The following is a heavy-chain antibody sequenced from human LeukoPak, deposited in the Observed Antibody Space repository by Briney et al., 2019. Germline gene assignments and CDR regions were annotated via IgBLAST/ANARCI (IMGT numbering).Heavy chain of an antibody. CDR2: ISSSSRYM. Sequence: GGSLRLSCAASGFTFSNFNMNWVRQAPGKGLEWVSVISSSSRYMYYADSVKGRFTISRDNAKNSLYLQMNSLRAEDTAVYYCARVSTAVSLAIDYWGQGTLVTVSS. V-gene: IGHV3-21*06. J-gene: IGHJ4*02. CDR3: ARVSTAVSLAIDY. D-gene: IGHD6-13*01. CDR1: GFTFSNFN.